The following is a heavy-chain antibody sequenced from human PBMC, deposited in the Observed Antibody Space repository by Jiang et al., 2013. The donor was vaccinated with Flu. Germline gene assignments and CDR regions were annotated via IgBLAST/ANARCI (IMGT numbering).Heavy chain of an antibody. CDR2: INPNSGGT. D-gene: IGHD3-10*01. J-gene: IGHJ4*02. CDR1: GYTFTNFY. V-gene: IGHV1-2*06. CDR3: ARGWDPPASGDY. Sequence: VESGAEVKKPGASVKVSCKASGYTFTNFYMHWVRQAPGQGLEWMGRINPNSGGTNYAQKFQGRVTMTRDTSISTAYMEVSSPTSDDTAFYFCARGWDPPASGDYWGQGTLVTVSS.